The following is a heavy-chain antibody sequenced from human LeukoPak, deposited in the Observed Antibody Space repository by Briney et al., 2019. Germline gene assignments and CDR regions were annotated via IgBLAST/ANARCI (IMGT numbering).Heavy chain of an antibody. D-gene: IGHD2-15*01. CDR3: VGDCSGGSCYFDP. CDR2: ISAYNGNT. V-gene: IGHV1-18*01. CDR1: GYTFTSYG. J-gene: IGHJ5*02. Sequence: ASVKVSCKASGYTFTSYGISWVRQAPGQGLEWMGWISAYNGNTNYAQKLQGRVTMTTDTSTSTAHMELRSLRSDDTAVYYCVGDCSGGSCYFDPWGQGTLVTVSS.